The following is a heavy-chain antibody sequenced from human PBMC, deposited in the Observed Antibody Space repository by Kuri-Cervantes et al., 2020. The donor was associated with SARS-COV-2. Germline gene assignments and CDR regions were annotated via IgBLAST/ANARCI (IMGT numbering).Heavy chain of an antibody. CDR2: IGGSGVRT. CDR3: ASAVAGLFDY. CDR1: GFTFSSYA. V-gene: IGHV3-23*01. Sequence: GGSLRLSCAASGFTFSSYAMNWVRQAPGKGLEWVSVIGGSGVRTNYADSVKGRFTISRDNSKNTLYLQMNSLRAEDTAVYYCASAVAGLFDYWGQGTLVTVSS. D-gene: IGHD6-19*01. J-gene: IGHJ4*02.